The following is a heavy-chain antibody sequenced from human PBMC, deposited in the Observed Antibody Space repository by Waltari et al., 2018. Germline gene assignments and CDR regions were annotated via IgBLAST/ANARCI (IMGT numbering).Heavy chain of an antibody. Sequence: QLQLQESGAGLVKPSETLSLTCTVSGGSISSSSYYWGCIRQPPGKGLECIGSIYYSGSTYYNPSLKSRVTISVDTSKNQFSLKLSSVTAADTAVYYCARITGAVAGFDYWGQGTLVTVSS. J-gene: IGHJ4*02. CDR1: GGSISSSSYY. CDR2: IYYSGST. D-gene: IGHD6-19*01. CDR3: ARITGAVAGFDY. V-gene: IGHV4-39*07.